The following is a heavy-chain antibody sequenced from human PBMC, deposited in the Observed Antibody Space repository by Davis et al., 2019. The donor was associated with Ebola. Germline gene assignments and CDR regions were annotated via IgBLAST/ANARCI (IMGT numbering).Heavy chain of an antibody. Sequence: PGGSLRLSCAASGFTFSSYAMSWVRQAPGKGLEWVAKIKEDGSEKLEVDSVKGRFTISRDNAKSTLYLQMNSLTAEDTAVYYCVRTTYGAPEYWGQGTLVTVSS. CDR2: IKEDGSEK. CDR3: VRTTYGAPEY. V-gene: IGHV3-7*01. CDR1: GFTFSSYA. D-gene: IGHD4-17*01. J-gene: IGHJ4*02.